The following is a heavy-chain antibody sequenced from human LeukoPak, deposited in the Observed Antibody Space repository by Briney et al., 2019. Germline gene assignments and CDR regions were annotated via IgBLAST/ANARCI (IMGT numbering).Heavy chain of an antibody. CDR1: GFTFSIYW. CDR2: IKQDGSER. J-gene: IGHJ5*02. CDR3: ARGSGGYYDSSDESFDP. Sequence: PGGCLRLSCAASGFTFSIYWVSWVRQAPGDGLEWVANIKQDGSERYYADSVKGRFTLSRDNAKNSLYLQMNSLRAEDTAVYYCARGSGGYYDSSDESFDPWGQGTLVTVSS. D-gene: IGHD3-22*01. V-gene: IGHV3-7*03.